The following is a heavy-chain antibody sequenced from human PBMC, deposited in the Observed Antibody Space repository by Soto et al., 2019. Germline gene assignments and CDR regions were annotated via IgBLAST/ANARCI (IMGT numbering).Heavy chain of an antibody. Sequence: QVQLVQSGGEERRPGASVRVSCKASGYTFSNYGVNWVRQAPGQGLEWLGWISAYNGNTKSAQKFQDKVTMTTDTSTGTAYMELRSLTSDDTAVYFCARDGRQFVPNSATFDVWGQGTMISVSS. D-gene: IGHD6-6*01. CDR1: GYTFSNYG. V-gene: IGHV1-18*01. CDR3: ARDGRQFVPNSATFDV. CDR2: ISAYNGNT. J-gene: IGHJ3*01.